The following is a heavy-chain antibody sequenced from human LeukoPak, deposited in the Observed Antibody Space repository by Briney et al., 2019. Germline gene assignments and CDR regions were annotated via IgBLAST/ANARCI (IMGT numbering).Heavy chain of an antibody. CDR2: ISSNGGST. Sequence: GGSLRLSCSASGFTFSSYAMHWVRQAPGKGLEYVSAISSNGGSTYYADSVKGRFTISRDNSKNTLYLQMSSLRAEDTAVYYCVKDPVVAATRGYYYGMGVWGKGTTVTVSS. J-gene: IGHJ6*04. CDR1: GFTFSSYA. D-gene: IGHD2-15*01. V-gene: IGHV3-64D*06. CDR3: VKDPVVAATRGYYYGMGV.